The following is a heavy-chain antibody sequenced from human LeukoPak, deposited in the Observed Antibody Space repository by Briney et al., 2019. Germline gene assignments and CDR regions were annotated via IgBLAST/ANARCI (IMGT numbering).Heavy chain of an antibody. Sequence: SETLSLTCTVSGYSISSGYYWSWIRQPPGKGLEWIGEINHSGSTNYNPSLKSRVTISVDTSKNQFSLKLSSVTAADTAVYYCARRQYGSGSYGYWGQGTLVTVSS. D-gene: IGHD3-10*01. J-gene: IGHJ4*02. CDR1: GYSISSGYY. CDR2: INHSGST. V-gene: IGHV4-38-2*02. CDR3: ARRQYGSGSYGY.